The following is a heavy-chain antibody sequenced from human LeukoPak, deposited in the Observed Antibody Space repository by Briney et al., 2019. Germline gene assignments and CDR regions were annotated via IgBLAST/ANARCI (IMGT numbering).Heavy chain of an antibody. Sequence: GGSLRLSCAASGFTFSSYAMHWVRQAPGKGLEWVAVISYDGSNKYYADSVKGRFTISRDNSKNTLYLQMNSLRAEDTAVYYCAREGEIRSFYYYGMDVWGQGTTVTVSS. CDR3: AREGEIRSFYYYGMDV. V-gene: IGHV3-30-3*01. CDR2: ISYDGSNK. CDR1: GFTFSSYA. J-gene: IGHJ6*02. D-gene: IGHD3-10*01.